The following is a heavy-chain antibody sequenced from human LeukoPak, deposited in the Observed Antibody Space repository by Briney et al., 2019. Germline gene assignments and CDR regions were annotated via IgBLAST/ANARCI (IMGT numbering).Heavy chain of an antibody. CDR3: AREYVTMVRDVIIMNSYYYYMDV. J-gene: IGHJ6*03. V-gene: IGHV4-34*01. Sequence: SETLSFTCAVYGGSFSGYYWSWIRQPPGKGLEWIGEINHSGSTNYNPSLKSRVTLSVDTSKNQFSLRLTSVTAADTAVYYCAREYVTMVRDVIIMNSYYYYMDVWGKGTTVTISS. D-gene: IGHD3-10*01. CDR2: INHSGST. CDR1: GGSFSGYY.